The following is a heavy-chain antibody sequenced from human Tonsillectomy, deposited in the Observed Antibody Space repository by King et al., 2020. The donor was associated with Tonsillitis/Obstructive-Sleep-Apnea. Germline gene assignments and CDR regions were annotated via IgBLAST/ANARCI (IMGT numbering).Heavy chain of an antibody. CDR1: GFTFTSYS. V-gene: IGHV3-33*01. CDR3: ARDIYSAGVGYFDD. CDR2: IWWDGSNK. Sequence: VQLVESGGGVVQAGTSLRLSCIASGFTFTSYSIHWVRQAPGKGLEWVAVIWWDGSNKYYADSVKGRFSISKDDSKNTVYLQMSSLRAEDTAVYYCARDIYSAGVGYFDDWGQRTLVTVSS. D-gene: IGHD2-8*01. J-gene: IGHJ4*02.